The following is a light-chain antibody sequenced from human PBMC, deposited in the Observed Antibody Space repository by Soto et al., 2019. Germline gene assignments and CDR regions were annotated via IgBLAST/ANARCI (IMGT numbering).Light chain of an antibody. CDR3: HQAYSFPWT. J-gene: IGKJ1*01. CDR2: ASS. CDR1: QTLNNY. Sequence: DIQMTQSPSTLSASVGDRVTITCRASQTLNNYLNWYQHKPGKAPKFLIFASSSLQTGVPSRFSGSASGTDFILTIDNLHPEDFATYFCHQAYSFPWTFGQGTKVDIK. V-gene: IGKV1-39*01.